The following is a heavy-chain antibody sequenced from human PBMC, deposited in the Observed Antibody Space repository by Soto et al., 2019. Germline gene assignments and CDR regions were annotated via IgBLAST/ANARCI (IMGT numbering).Heavy chain of an antibody. J-gene: IGHJ4*02. V-gene: IGHV4-30-4*01. CDR2: ISYSGGP. Sequence: SETLSLTCTVSGGSISSGDYYWSWIRQPPGKGLEWIGCISYSGGPYYNPSLKSRLTISVVTSQNQFSLKVSSVTAADTAVYYCASGIAVTGNGNFDYWGQGTLVTVSS. CDR1: GGSISSGDYY. CDR3: ASGIAVTGNGNFDY. D-gene: IGHD6-19*01.